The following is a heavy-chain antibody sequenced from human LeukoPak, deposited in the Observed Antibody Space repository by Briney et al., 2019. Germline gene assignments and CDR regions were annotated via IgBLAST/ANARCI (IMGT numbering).Heavy chain of an antibody. J-gene: IGHJ3*02. CDR3: ARFRYSYASPMAGYDAFDI. D-gene: IGHD5-18*01. V-gene: IGHV1-69*05. CDR1: GGTFSSYA. CDR2: IIPIFGTA. Sequence: SVRVSCKASGGTFSSYAISWVRQAPGQGLEWMGRIIPIFGTANYAQKFQGRVTITTDESTSTAYMELSSLRSEDTAVYYCARFRYSYASPMAGYDAFDIWGQGTMVTVSS.